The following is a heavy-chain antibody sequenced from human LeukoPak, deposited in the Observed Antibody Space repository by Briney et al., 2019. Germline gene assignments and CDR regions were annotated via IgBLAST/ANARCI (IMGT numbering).Heavy chain of an antibody. D-gene: IGHD1-7*01. Sequence: SETLSLTCTVSGGSISSSSYYWGWIRQPPGKGLEWIGSIYYSGSTYYNPTLKSRVTISVDRSKNQFSLKLSSVTAADTAVYYCAGGTATFDYWGQGTLVTVSS. V-gene: IGHV4-39*07. CDR2: IYYSGST. CDR1: GGSISSSSYY. CDR3: AGGTATFDY. J-gene: IGHJ4*02.